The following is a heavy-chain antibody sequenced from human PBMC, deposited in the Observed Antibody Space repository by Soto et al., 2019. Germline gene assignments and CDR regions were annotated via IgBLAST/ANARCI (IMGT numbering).Heavy chain of an antibody. D-gene: IGHD2-2*01. CDR2: INADGTST. J-gene: IGHJ4*02. CDR1: GFTFSNSW. V-gene: IGHV3-74*01. Sequence: PGGSLRLSCAASGFTFSNSWMHWVRQVSGKGLEWVSRINADGTSTSYADSVKGRFTMARDNTKNTLYLHVNSLRAEDTAVYYCVKVLARGVGVPRFYFDSWGQGALVTVSS. CDR3: VKVLARGVGVPRFYFDS.